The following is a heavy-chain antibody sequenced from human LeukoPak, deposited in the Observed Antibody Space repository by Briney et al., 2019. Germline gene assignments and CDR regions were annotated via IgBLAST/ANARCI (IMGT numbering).Heavy chain of an antibody. V-gene: IGHV3-9*01. CDR3: AKGARAIVGTINY. CDR1: GFTFDDYA. D-gene: IGHD5-12*01. CDR2: ISWNSGSI. J-gene: IGHJ4*02. Sequence: PGGSLRLSCAASGFTFDDYAMHWVRQAPGKGLEWVSGISWNSGSIGYADSVKGRFTISRDNAKNSLYLQMNSLRAEDTALYYCAKGARAIVGTINYWGQGTLVTVSS.